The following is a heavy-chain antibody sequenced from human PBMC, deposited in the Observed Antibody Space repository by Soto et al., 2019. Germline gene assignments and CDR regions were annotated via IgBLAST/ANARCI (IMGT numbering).Heavy chain of an antibody. J-gene: IGHJ6*03. V-gene: IGHV4-39*01. CDR3: ARLVGIVVVPAAMEAYYYYMDV. CDR1: GGSISSSSYY. CDR2: IYYSGST. Sequence: PSETLSLTCTVSGGSISSSSYYWGWIRQPPGKGLEWIGSIYYSGSTYYNPSLKSRVTISVDTSKNQFSLKLSSVTAADTAVYYCARLVGIVVVPAAMEAYYYYMDVWGKGTTVTVSS. D-gene: IGHD2-2*01.